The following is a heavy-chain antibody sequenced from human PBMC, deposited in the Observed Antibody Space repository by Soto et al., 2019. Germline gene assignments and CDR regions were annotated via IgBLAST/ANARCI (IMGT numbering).Heavy chain of an antibody. CDR3: ARDAMFNRNDGAAWFDP. CDR1: GFTFSNYW. Sequence: EVQLVQSGGGLVQPGGSLRLSCAASGFTFSNYWMSWVRHVPGKGLEWVANIKQDGNEKFYVDSVKGRFTISRDNAKTSLYLQMNSLRVEDTAVYYCARDAMFNRNDGAAWFDPWSQGSQVTVSS. V-gene: IGHV3-7*05. CDR2: IKQDGNEK. D-gene: IGHD1-20*01. J-gene: IGHJ5*02.